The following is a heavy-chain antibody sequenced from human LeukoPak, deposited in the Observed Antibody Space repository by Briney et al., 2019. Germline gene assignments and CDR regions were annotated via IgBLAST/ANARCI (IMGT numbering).Heavy chain of an antibody. CDR2: IYPGDSDT. Sequence: GEPLKISCKGSGYSFTSYWIGWVRQMPGKGLEWMGIIYPGDSDTRYSPSFQGQVTISADKSISTAYLQWSSLKASDTAMYYCASTYYYDSSGYYYGGFDYWGQGTLVTVSS. V-gene: IGHV5-51*01. CDR1: GYSFTSYW. J-gene: IGHJ4*02. D-gene: IGHD3-22*01. CDR3: ASTYYYDSSGYYYGGFDY.